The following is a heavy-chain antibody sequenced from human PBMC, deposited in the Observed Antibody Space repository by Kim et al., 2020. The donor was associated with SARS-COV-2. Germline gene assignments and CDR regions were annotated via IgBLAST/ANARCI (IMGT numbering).Heavy chain of an antibody. Sequence: SETLSLTCTVSGGSISSGGYYWSWIRQHPGKGLEWIGYIYYSGSTYYNPSLKSRVTISVDTSKNQFSLKLSSVTAADTAVYYCARDSPDSSFGAFDIWGQGTMVTVSS. D-gene: IGHD3-22*01. CDR1: GGSISSGGYY. V-gene: IGHV4-31*03. CDR2: IYYSGST. CDR3: ARDSPDSSFGAFDI. J-gene: IGHJ3*02.